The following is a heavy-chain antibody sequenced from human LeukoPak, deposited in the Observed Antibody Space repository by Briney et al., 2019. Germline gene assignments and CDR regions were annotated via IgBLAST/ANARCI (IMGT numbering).Heavy chain of an antibody. CDR2: IKEDGSEK. CDR1: RFTFSSYW. Sequence: PGGSLRLSCAASRFTFSSYWMSWVRQAPGKGLEWVANIKEDGSEKYYVDSVKGRFTISRDNAKNSLYLQMNSLRAEDTAVYYCAACTWAPPPYDSCMDYWGQGTLVTVSS. J-gene: IGHJ4*02. D-gene: IGHD3-22*01. V-gene: IGHV3-7*03. CDR3: AACTWAPPPYDSCMDY.